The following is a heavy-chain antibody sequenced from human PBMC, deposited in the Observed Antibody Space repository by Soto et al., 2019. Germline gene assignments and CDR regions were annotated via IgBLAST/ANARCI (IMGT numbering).Heavy chain of an antibody. V-gene: IGHV3-9*01. CDR3: AKPSGPLVRGSNWFDP. J-gene: IGHJ5*02. CDR1: GFTFDDYA. Sequence: GGSLRLSCAASGFTFDDYAMHWVRQAPGKGLEWVSGISWNSGSIGYADSVKGRFTISRDNAKNSLYLQMNSLRAEDTALYYCAKPSGPLVRGSNWFDPWGQGTLVTVSS. D-gene: IGHD3-10*01. CDR2: ISWNSGSI.